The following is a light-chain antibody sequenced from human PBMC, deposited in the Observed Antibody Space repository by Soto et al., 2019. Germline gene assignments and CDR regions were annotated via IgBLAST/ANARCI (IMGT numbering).Light chain of an antibody. CDR2: EVS. CDR3: SSYTSSSTPRV. Sequence: QSALTQPASVSGSPGQSITISCTGTSSDVGSYNLVSWYQQHPGKAPKLMIYEVSNRPSGVSNRFSGSKSGNTASLTISGLQAEDEADYYCSSYTSSSTPRVFGGGTKLTFL. J-gene: IGLJ3*02. V-gene: IGLV2-14*02. CDR1: SSDVGSYNL.